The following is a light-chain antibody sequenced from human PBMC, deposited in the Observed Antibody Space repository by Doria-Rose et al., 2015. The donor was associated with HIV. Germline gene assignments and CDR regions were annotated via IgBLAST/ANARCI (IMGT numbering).Light chain of an antibody. CDR2: DGS. V-gene: IGKV3-20*01. CDR3: HQYGTSWT. J-gene: IGKJ1*01. CDR1: QSFSSTY. Sequence: TQSPGTLSLSPGGRATLSCRASQSFSSTYLAWYQQKPGQAPSLLIYDGSTRATDIPDRFSASGSGTDSTLTINRLEPEDFALYYCHQYGTSWTFGQGTKVEI.